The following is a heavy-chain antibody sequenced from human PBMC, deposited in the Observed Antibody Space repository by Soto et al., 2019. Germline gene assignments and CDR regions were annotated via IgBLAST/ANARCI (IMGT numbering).Heavy chain of an antibody. D-gene: IGHD5-18*01. CDR1: GGSISSGGYY. J-gene: IGHJ5*02. Sequence: QVQLQESGPGLVKPSQTLSLTCTVSGGSISSGGYYWSWIRQHPGKGLEWIGYIYYSGSTYYNPSLKSRVTISADTSKNQSSLKLSSMTAADTAVYYCAKTRRGYPFDPWGQGTLVTVSS. CDR2: IYYSGST. V-gene: IGHV4-31*03. CDR3: AKTRRGYPFDP.